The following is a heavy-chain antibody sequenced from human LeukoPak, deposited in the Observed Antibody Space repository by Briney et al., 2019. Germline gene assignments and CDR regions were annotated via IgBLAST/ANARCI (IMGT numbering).Heavy chain of an antibody. V-gene: IGHV5-51*01. Sequence: GESLQISCKCSGFTFSTYSFAWVRPLPGKGLEWMGVIYAGDSSTTYSPSFQGQVTISVDKSISTAYLQWSSLKASDSAIYYCARHSCYDSWGEGTLVTVSS. D-gene: IGHD3-16*01. CDR2: IYAGDSST. CDR3: ARHSCYDS. J-gene: IGHJ4*02. CDR1: GFTFSTYS.